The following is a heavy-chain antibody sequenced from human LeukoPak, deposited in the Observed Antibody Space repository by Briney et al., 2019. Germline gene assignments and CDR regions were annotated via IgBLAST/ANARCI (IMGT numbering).Heavy chain of an antibody. V-gene: IGHV1-2*02. D-gene: IGHD1-26*01. J-gene: IGHJ4*02. CDR2: INPNSGGT. Sequence: GASVKVSCKASGYTFTGHYMHWVRPAPGQGLEWMGWINPNSGGTNYAQKFQGRVTMTRDTSISTAYMELSRLRSDDTAVYYCARTFEWELQTFDYWGQGTLVTVSS. CDR1: GYTFTGHY. CDR3: ARTFEWELQTFDY.